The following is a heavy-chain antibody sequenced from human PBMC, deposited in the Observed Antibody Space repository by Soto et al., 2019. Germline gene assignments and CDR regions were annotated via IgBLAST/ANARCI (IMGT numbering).Heavy chain of an antibody. V-gene: IGHV3-30*18. CDR1: GFTFSSYG. CDR2: ISYDGSNT. Sequence: QVQLVESGGGVVQPGRSLRLSCAASGFTFSSYGMHWVRQAPGKGLEWVAVISYDGSNTYYADSVKGRFTISRDNSKNTLYLPMNSLRAEDTAVYYCAKDLGYSSSWYGAHWGQGTLVTVSS. D-gene: IGHD6-13*01. J-gene: IGHJ4*02. CDR3: AKDLGYSSSWYGAH.